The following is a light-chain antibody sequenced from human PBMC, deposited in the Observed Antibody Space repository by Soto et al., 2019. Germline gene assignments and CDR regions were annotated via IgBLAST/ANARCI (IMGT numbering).Light chain of an antibody. CDR1: QSVGTY. CDR3: QQYVASHPIT. J-gene: IGKJ5*01. V-gene: IGKV3D-15*01. Sequence: EIVMTQSPATLSVSPGERATLSCRASQSVGTYLAWYQQKPGQPPRLLISVASSRATGIPDRFSGSGSGTEFTLTISRVEAEDFAVYYCQQYVASHPITFGQGTRLDIK. CDR2: VAS.